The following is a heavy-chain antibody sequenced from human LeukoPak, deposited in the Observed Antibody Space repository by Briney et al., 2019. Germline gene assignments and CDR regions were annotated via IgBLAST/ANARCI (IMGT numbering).Heavy chain of an antibody. D-gene: IGHD4-17*01. CDR1: GYTFTNYW. Sequence: GESLKISCKASGYTFTNYWIGWVRQMPGEGLEWMGIVYPGNSDTRYSPSFQGQVTIPADKSISSAYLQWSSLRASDTAIYYCARALRTGGGDYVPVLWGQGTLVTVSS. CDR3: ARALRTGGGDYVPVL. J-gene: IGHJ4*02. CDR2: VYPGNSDT. V-gene: IGHV5-51*01.